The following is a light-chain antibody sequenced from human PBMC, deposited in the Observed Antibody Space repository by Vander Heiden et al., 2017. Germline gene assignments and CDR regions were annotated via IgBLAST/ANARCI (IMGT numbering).Light chain of an antibody. CDR3: QQYDSPPRT. CDR2: GTS. J-gene: IGKJ2*01. V-gene: IGKV3-20*01. CDR1: QVVRKWN. Sequence: EIVLTQSPSSLSLSPGDRATLSCRASQVVRKWNLACYQHKPGQAPRLLIYGTSSRATGIPDRFSGSGSGTDFTLTISRLEPEDFAVYYCQQYDSPPRTFGQGTKLENK.